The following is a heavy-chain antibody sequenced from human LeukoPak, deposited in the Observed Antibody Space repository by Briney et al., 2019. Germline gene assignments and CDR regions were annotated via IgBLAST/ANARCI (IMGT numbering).Heavy chain of an antibody. Sequence: PSETLSLTCTVSGGSVSSGSYYWSWIRQPPGKGLKWIGYIYYSGSTNYNPSLKSRVTISVDTSKNQFSLKLSSVTAADTAVYYCARTELRLISFDYWGQGTLVTVSS. J-gene: IGHJ4*02. CDR2: IYYSGST. D-gene: IGHD5-12*01. CDR1: GGSVSSGSYY. CDR3: ARTELRLISFDY. V-gene: IGHV4-61*01.